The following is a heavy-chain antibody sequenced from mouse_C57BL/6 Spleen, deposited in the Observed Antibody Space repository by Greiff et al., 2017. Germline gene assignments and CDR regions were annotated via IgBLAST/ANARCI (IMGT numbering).Heavy chain of an antibody. J-gene: IGHJ2*01. V-gene: IGHV3-6*01. CDR3: AREGEALYYDYDGTRGNFDY. Sequence: VQLKESGPGLVKPSQSLSLTCSVTGYSITSGYYWNWIRQFPGNKLQWMGYISYDGSNNYNPSLKNRISITCDTTKNQFFLKLNSVTTEDTATYYCAREGEALYYDYDGTRGNFDYWGQGTTLTVSS. CDR2: ISYDGSN. CDR1: GYSITSGYY. D-gene: IGHD2-4*01.